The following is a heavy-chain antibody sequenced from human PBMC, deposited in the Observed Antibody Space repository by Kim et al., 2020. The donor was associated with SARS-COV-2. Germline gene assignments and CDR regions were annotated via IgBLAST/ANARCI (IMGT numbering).Heavy chain of an antibody. CDR2: IYYSGST. Sequence: ETLSLTCTVSGGSISSYYWSWIRQPPGKGLEWIGYIYYSGSTNYNPSLKSRVTISVDTSKNQFSLKLSSVTAADTAVYYCAREGDDSSGYYSNWFDPWGQGTLVTVSS. V-gene: IGHV4-59*01. CDR1: GGSISSYY. D-gene: IGHD3-22*01. J-gene: IGHJ5*02. CDR3: AREGDDSSGYYSNWFDP.